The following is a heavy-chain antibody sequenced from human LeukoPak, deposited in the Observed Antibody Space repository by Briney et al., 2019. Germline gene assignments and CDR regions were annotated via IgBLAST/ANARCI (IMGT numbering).Heavy chain of an antibody. CDR1: GGSVSSGGYY. Sequence: SETLSLTCTVSGGSVSSGGYYWSWIRQPPGKGLEWIGYIYHSGSTYYNPSLKSRVTISVDRSKNQFSLKLSSVTAADTAVYYCARDQAVPAAKQGAFDYWGQGTLVTVSS. CDR2: IYHSGST. D-gene: IGHD2-2*01. V-gene: IGHV4-30-2*01. CDR3: ARDQAVPAAKQGAFDY. J-gene: IGHJ4*02.